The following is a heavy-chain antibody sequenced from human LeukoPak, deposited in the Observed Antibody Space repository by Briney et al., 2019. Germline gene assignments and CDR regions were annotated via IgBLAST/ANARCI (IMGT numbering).Heavy chain of an antibody. CDR2: ISYDGSNK. CDR3: AKDAGMGGAFDY. V-gene: IGHV3-30*18. D-gene: IGHD1-26*01. Sequence: GGSLRLSCAASGFTFSSYGMHWVRQAPGKGLEWVAVISYDGSNKYYADPVKGRFTISRDNSKNTLYLQMDSLRAEDTAVYYCAKDAGMGGAFDYWGQETLVTVSS. J-gene: IGHJ4*02. CDR1: GFTFSSYG.